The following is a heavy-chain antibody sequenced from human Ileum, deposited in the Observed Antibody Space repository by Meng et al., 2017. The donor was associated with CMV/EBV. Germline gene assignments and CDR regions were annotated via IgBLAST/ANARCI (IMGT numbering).Heavy chain of an antibody. CDR2: IRTDNGDT. D-gene: IGHD7-27*01. V-gene: IGHV1-2*06. Sequence: QVQVVQSGAGVKKPGASVKVSCKTSGYTFTVYTIHWARQAPGHGLEWIGRIRTDNGDTYYAQKFHGRVTMARDTSISTAYMELSGLKSDDTAIYYCARDNWGSDYWGQGTLVTVSS. CDR3: ARDNWGSDY. J-gene: IGHJ4*02. CDR1: GYTFTVYT.